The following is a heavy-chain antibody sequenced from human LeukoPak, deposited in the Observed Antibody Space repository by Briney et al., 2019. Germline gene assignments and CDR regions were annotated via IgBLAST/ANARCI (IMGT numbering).Heavy chain of an antibody. CDR2: INPNSGGT. Sequence: GASVKVSCKASGYTFTGYYMHWVRQAPGQGLEWMGWINPNSGGTNYAQKFQGWVTMTRDTSISTAYMELSRLRSDDTAVYYCARDFSPHYGDYVYNRFDPWGQGTLVTVSS. CDR3: ARDFSPHYGDYVYNRFDP. CDR1: GYTFTGYY. J-gene: IGHJ5*02. V-gene: IGHV1-2*04. D-gene: IGHD4-17*01.